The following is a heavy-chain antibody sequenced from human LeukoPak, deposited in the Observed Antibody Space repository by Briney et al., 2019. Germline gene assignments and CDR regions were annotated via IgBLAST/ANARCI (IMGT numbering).Heavy chain of an antibody. CDR2: INHSGST. D-gene: IGHD6-13*01. Sequence: SETLSVTCAVYGGSFSGYYWSWIRQPPGKGLEWIGEINHSGSTNYNPSLKSRVTISVDTSKNQFSLKLSSVTAADTAVYYCARGRPLRSIAAAGATGNNWFDPWGQGTLVTVSS. J-gene: IGHJ5*02. CDR1: GGSFSGYY. V-gene: IGHV4-34*01. CDR3: ARGRPLRSIAAAGATGNNWFDP.